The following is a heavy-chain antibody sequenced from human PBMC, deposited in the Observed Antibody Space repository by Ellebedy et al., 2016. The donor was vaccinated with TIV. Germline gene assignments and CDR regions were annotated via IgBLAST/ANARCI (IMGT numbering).Heavy chain of an antibody. V-gene: IGHV1-2*02. D-gene: IGHD4-17*01. CDR2: INPNSGGT. CDR3: ARSSDYGDYEGYYYYGMDV. Sequence: AASVKVSCKASGYTFTGYYMHWVRQAPGQGLEWMGWINPNSGGTNYAQKFQGRVTMTRDTSISTAYMELSRLRSDDTAVYYCARSSDYGDYEGYYYYGMDVWGQGTTVTVSS. J-gene: IGHJ6*02. CDR1: GYTFTGYY.